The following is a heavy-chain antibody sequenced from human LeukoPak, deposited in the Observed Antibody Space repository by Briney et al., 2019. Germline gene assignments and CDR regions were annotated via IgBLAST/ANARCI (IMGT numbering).Heavy chain of an antibody. V-gene: IGHV1-18*01. CDR1: GYTFTSYG. D-gene: IGHD6-13*01. J-gene: IGHJ4*02. Sequence: ASVKVSCKASGYTFTSYGISWVRQAPGQGLEWMGWISAYNGNTNYAQKLQGRVTMTTDTSTSTAYMELRSLRSDDTAVYYCARDGRDIAAAGNFDYWGQGTLVTVSS. CDR2: ISAYNGNT. CDR3: ARDGRDIAAAGNFDY.